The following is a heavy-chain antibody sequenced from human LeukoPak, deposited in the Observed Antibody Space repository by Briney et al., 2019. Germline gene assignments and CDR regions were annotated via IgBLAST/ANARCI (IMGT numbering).Heavy chain of an antibody. CDR2: IIPIFGTA. J-gene: IGHJ4*02. Sequence: GASVEVSCKASGGTFSSYAISWVRQAPGQGREWMGGIIPIFGTANYAQKFKGRVTITADESTSTAYMELSSLRSEDPAVYYCETPRGRGSYYFDYWGQGTLVTVSS. CDR1: GGTFSSYA. V-gene: IGHV1-69*13. CDR3: ETPRGRGSYYFDY.